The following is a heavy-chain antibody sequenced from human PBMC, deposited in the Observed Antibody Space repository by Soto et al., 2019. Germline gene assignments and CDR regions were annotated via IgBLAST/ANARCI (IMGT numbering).Heavy chain of an antibody. CDR2: INHSGGT. CDR3: ASRPQAYSHGFIDP. Sequence: PSETLSLNCAVYGGSFSGYYWSWVRQPPGKGLEWIGEINHSGGTKYNPSLKSRVTMSIDTSKNQFSLKLNSMTAADTALYYCASRPQAYSHGFIDPWGQGTLVTVSS. V-gene: IGHV4-34*01. J-gene: IGHJ5*02. D-gene: IGHD5-18*01. CDR1: GGSFSGYY.